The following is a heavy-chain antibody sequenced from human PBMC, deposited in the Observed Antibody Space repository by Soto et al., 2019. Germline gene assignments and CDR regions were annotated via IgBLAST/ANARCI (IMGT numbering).Heavy chain of an antibody. V-gene: IGHV4-59*01. J-gene: IGHJ6*02. CDR2: IYDSVST. Sequence: PSETLSLTCTVSGDSINNYYWTWIRQPPGKGLEWIGCIYDSVSTSYNPSLKSRLTISVDTSKNQFSLKLKSVTAADTAVYYCARGTKYYYQGMDVWGQGTTVTVSS. CDR3: ARGTKYYYQGMDV. CDR1: GDSINNYY.